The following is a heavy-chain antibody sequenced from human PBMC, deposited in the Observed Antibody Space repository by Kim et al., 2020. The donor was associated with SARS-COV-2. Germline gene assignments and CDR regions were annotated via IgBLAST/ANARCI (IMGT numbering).Heavy chain of an antibody. D-gene: IGHD6-6*01. CDR2: IKSKTDGGTT. CDR3: TTRKGVVAARRVVLPGVDY. Sequence: GGSLRLSCAASGFTFSNAWMSWVRQAPGKGLEWVGRIKSKTDGGTTDYAAPVKGRFTISRDDSKNTLYLQMNSLKTEDTAVYYCTTRKGVVAARRVVLPGVDYWGQGTLVTVSS. CDR1: GFTFSNAW. V-gene: IGHV3-15*01. J-gene: IGHJ4*02.